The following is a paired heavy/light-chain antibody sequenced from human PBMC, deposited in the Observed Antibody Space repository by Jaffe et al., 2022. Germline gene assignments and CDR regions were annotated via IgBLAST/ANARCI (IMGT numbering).Light chain of an antibody. Sequence: DIQLTQSPSFLSASVGDRVTITCRASQGISSYLAWYQQKPGKAPKLLIYAASTLQSGVPSRFSGSGSGTEFTLTISSLQPEDFATYYCQQLNSYPLFTFGPGTKVDIK. V-gene: IGKV1-9*01. CDR3: QQLNSYPLFT. CDR1: QGISSY. CDR2: AAS. J-gene: IGKJ3*01.
Heavy chain of an antibody. CDR2: ISGSGGST. D-gene: IGHD3-3*01. CDR1: GFTFSSYA. V-gene: IGHV3-23*01. J-gene: IGHJ3*02. CDR3: AKGVYDFWSGYYSGAFDI. Sequence: EVQLLESGGGLVQPGGSLRLSCAASGFTFSSYAMSWVRQAPGKGLEWVSAISGSGGSTYYADSVKGRFTISRDNSKNTLYLQMNSLRAEDTAVYYCAKGVYDFWSGYYSGAFDIWGQGTMVTVSS.